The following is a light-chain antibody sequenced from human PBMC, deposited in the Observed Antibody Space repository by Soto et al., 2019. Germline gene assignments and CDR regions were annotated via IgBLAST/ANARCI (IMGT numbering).Light chain of an antibody. CDR2: GAS. CDR1: QSVSSN. Sequence: EIVMTQSPATLSVSPAERATLSCRASQSVSSNLAWYQQKPVQAPRLLIYGASTRATGIPARFGGSGSATAFTLTIRGLRSEDFAVYYCQQYNNWPPRTFGRGTKVEIK. J-gene: IGKJ1*01. CDR3: QQYNNWPPRT. V-gene: IGKV3-15*01.